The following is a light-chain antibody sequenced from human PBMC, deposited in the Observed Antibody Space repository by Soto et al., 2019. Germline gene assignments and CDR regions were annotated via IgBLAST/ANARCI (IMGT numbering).Light chain of an antibody. V-gene: IGKV3-11*01. J-gene: IGKJ4*01. CDR2: DAF. CDR3: QQRSQWPLT. Sequence: EIVLTQSPATLSLSPGERATLSCRASQSIGTSLYWYQQKPGQVPRLLIFDAFDRATGMPARFSGSGSGTDFTLTISNLEPDDFAVYYCQQRSQWPLTFGGGTKVEIK. CDR1: QSIGTS.